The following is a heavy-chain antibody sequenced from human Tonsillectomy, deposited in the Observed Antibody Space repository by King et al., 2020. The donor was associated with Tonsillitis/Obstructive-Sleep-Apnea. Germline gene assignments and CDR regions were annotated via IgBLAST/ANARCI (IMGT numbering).Heavy chain of an antibody. CDR1: GFTFSSYA. V-gene: IGHV3-64D*06. Sequence: VQLVESGGGLVQPGGSLRLSCSASGFTFSSYAMHWVRQAPGKGLEYVSAISSNGGSTYYADSVKGRFTISRDNSKNTLYLQMSSLRAEDTAVYYCVKDPRVGVNVVVPAAILGYWGQGTLVTVSS. J-gene: IGHJ4*02. CDR2: ISSNGGST. D-gene: IGHD2-2*01. CDR3: VKDPRVGVNVVVPAAILGY.